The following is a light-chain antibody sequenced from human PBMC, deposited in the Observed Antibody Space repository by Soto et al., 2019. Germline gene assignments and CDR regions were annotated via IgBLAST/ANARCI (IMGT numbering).Light chain of an antibody. Sequence: DIHLTQSPSILSASVGDRVTITCRASQSISLWLAWYQQKPGKAPNLLIYKASTLHSEVPSRFSGSGSGTEFALAIISLQPDDFATSYCQQYNRASPYSFGQGTKLEIK. CDR1: QSISLW. CDR3: QQYNRASPYS. J-gene: IGKJ2*01. V-gene: IGKV1-5*03. CDR2: KAS.